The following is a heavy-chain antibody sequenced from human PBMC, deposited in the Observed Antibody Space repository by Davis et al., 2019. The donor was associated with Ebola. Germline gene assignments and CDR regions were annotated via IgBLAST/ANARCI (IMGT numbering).Heavy chain of an antibody. J-gene: IGHJ4*02. V-gene: IGHV3-48*02. Sequence: GESLKISCAASGFTFSSYSMNWIRQAPGKGLEWVSYISGGSGKIHYADSVKGRFTISRDNARNSLYLQMNSLRDEDTALYYCARDHNWAFDSWGQGSLVTVSS. CDR3: ARDHNWAFDS. CDR2: ISGGSGKI. CDR1: GFTFSSYS. D-gene: IGHD1-1*01.